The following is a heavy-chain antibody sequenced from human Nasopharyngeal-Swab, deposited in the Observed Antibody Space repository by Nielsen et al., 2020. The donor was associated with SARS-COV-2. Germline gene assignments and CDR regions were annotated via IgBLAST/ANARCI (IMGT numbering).Heavy chain of an antibody. CDR3: ARAPGVDYYYYMDV. CDR2: INPGTVNT. CDR1: GYTFTNYG. J-gene: IGHJ6*03. Sequence: ASVKVSCKVSGYTFTNYGIHWVRQAPGQRLEWMGWINPGTVNTKYSQKFQGRVTISRDTSASIAYMELSSLRSEDTAVYYCARAPGVDYYYYMDVWGNGTTVTVSS. V-gene: IGHV1-3*01.